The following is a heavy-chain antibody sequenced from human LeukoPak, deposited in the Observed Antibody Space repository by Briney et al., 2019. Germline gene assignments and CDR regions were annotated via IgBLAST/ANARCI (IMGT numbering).Heavy chain of an antibody. D-gene: IGHD5-12*01. CDR2: FDPEDGET. Sequence: ASVKVSCKVSGYTLTELSMHWVRQAPGKGLEWMGGFDPEDGETIYAQKFQGRVTMTRDTSTSTVYMELSSLRSEDTAVYYCARGYSGYDVNWFDPWGQGTLVTVSS. CDR3: ARGYSGYDVNWFDP. J-gene: IGHJ5*02. CDR1: GYTLTELS. V-gene: IGHV1-24*01.